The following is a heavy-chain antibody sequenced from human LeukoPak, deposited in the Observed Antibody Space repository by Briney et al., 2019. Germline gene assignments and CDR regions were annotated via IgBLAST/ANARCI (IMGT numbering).Heavy chain of an antibody. CDR2: INPSGGST. V-gene: IGHV1-46*01. CDR3: ARASATMVRRNNWFDP. J-gene: IGHJ5*02. Sequence: GASVKVSCKASGYTFTSYYMHWVRQAPGQGLEWMGIINPSGGSTSYAQKFQGRVTMTRDMSTSTVYMELSSLRSEDTAVYYCARASATMVRRNNWFDPWGQGTLVTVSS. CDR1: GYTFTSYY. D-gene: IGHD3-10*01.